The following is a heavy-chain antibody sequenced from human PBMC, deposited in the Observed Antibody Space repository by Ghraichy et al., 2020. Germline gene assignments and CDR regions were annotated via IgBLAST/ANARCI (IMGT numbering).Heavy chain of an antibody. V-gene: IGHV4-34*01. D-gene: IGHD4-11*01. J-gene: IGHJ4*02. CDR1: GGSFSGYY. CDR2: INHSGST. CDR3: AREQSVLQYLFRRGFDY. Sequence: GSLSLTCAVYGGSFSGYYWSWIRQPPGKGLEWIGEINHSGSTNYNPSLKSRVTISVDTSKNQFSLKLSSVTAADTAVYYCAREQSVLQYLFRRGFDYWGQGTLVTVSS.